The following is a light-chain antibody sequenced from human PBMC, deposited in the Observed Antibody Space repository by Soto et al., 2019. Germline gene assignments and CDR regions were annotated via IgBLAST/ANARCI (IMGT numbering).Light chain of an antibody. CDR1: SSDVGGYNF. J-gene: IGLJ2*01. V-gene: IGLV2-8*01. CDR3: SSYAGSSIPVA. Sequence: QSVLTQPPSASGSPGQSVTISCTGASSDVGGYNFVSWYQHHPGKAPRLMIYDVTQRPSGVPDRFSGSKSGNTASLTVSGLQVDDEAYYYCSSYAGSSIPVAFGGGTKPTVL. CDR2: DVT.